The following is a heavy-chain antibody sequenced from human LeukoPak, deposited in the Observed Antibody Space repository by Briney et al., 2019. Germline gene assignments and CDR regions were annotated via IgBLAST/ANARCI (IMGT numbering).Heavy chain of an antibody. J-gene: IGHJ6*02. CDR3: AGDYGSGLSYYYYYYGMDV. CDR1: GFTFGDYY. D-gene: IGHD3-10*01. Sequence: GGSLRLSCAASGFTFGDYYMSWIRQAPGKGLEWVSYISSSGSTIYYADSVKGRFTISRDNAKNSLYLQMNSLRAEDTAVYYCAGDYGSGLSYYYYYYGMDVWGQGTTVTVSS. V-gene: IGHV3-11*01. CDR2: ISSSGSTI.